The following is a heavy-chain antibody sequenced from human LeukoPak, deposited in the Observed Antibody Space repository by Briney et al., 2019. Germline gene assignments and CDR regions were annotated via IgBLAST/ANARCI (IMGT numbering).Heavy chain of an antibody. CDR3: ARGGRDIVVVVAAPWAYYFDY. CDR1: GGSFSGYY. CDR2: INHSGST. Sequence: SETLSLTCAVYGGSFSGYYWSWIRQPPGKRLEWIGEINHSGSTNYNPSLKSRVTISVDTSKNQFSLKLSSVTAADTAVYYCARGGRDIVVVVAAPWAYYFDYWGQGTLVTVSS. V-gene: IGHV4-34*01. D-gene: IGHD2-15*01. J-gene: IGHJ4*02.